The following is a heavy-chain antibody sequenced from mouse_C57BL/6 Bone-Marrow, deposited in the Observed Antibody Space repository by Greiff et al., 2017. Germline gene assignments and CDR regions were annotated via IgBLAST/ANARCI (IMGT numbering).Heavy chain of an antibody. D-gene: IGHD1-1*01. J-gene: IGHJ4*01. CDR3: ARVGPIYYYGSSPYYAMDY. Sequence: EVQLQESGPGLVKPSQSLSLTCSVTGYSITSGYYWNWIRQFPGNKLEWMGYISYDGSNNYNPSLKNRISITRDTSKNQFFLKLNSVTTEDTATYYCARVGPIYYYGSSPYYAMDYWGQGTSVTVSS. V-gene: IGHV3-6*01. CDR2: ISYDGSN. CDR1: GYSITSGYY.